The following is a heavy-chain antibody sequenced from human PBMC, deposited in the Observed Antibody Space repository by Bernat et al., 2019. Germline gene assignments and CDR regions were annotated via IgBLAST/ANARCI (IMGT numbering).Heavy chain of an antibody. J-gene: IGHJ4*02. V-gene: IGHV3-7*03. CDR1: GFTFSSYW. Sequence: VQLVESGGGVVQPGRSLRLSCAASGFTFSSYWMSWVRQAPGKGLEWVANIKQDGSEKYYVDSVKGRFTISRDNAKNSLYLQMNSLRAEDTAVYYCARGDILTGYREDYWGQGTLVTVSS. CDR3: ARGDILTGYREDY. CDR2: IKQDGSEK. D-gene: IGHD3-9*01.